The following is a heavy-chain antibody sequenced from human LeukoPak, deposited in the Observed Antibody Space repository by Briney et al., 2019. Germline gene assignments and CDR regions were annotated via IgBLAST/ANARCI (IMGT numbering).Heavy chain of an antibody. CDR1: GFTFSSYA. V-gene: IGHV3-23*01. Sequence: GGSLRLSCAASGFTFSSYAMSWVRQAPGKGLERVSAISGSGGSTYYADSVKGRFTISRDNSKNTLYLQMNSLRAEDTAVYYCAKATPYDILTGRRRYYFDYWGQGTLVTVSS. J-gene: IGHJ4*02. D-gene: IGHD3-9*01. CDR3: AKATPYDILTGRRRYYFDY. CDR2: ISGSGGST.